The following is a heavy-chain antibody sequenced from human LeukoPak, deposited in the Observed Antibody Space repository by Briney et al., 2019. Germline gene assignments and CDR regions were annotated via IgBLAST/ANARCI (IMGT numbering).Heavy chain of an antibody. V-gene: IGHV4-61*02. CDR3: AASLWFGIYPDY. CDR1: GGSISSGSYY. CDR2: IYTSGST. J-gene: IGHJ4*02. D-gene: IGHD3-10*01. Sequence: SETLSLTCTVSGGSISSGSYYWSWIRQPAGKGLEWIGRIYTSGSTNYNPSLKSRVTISVDTSNNHLSLSLNSVTTADTAVYYCAASLWFGIYPDYWGQGSLVTVSS.